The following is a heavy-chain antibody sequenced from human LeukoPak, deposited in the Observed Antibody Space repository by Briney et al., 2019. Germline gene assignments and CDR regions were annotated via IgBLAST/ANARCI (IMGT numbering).Heavy chain of an antibody. J-gene: IGHJ6*03. Sequence: SETLSLTCSVSGGSISSYYWSWIRQPPGKGLEWIGYIYYSGSTNYNPSLKSRVTISVDTYKNQFSLKLSSVTAADTAVYYCARVSKEYYYYYMDVWGKGTTVTISS. CDR3: ARVSKEYYYYYMDV. CDR1: GGSISSYY. V-gene: IGHV4-59*01. CDR2: IYYSGST.